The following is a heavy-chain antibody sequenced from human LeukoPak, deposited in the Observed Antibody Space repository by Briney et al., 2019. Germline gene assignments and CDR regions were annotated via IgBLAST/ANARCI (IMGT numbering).Heavy chain of an antibody. J-gene: IGHJ3*02. D-gene: IGHD3-22*01. V-gene: IGHV3-7*01. CDR2: IKRDGSAK. CDR1: GFTFSSYW. Sequence: GGSLRLSCAASGFTFSSYWMTWVRQAPGKGLEWVANIKRDGSAKYYTDSVKGRFTISRDNAKNSLYLQMNSLRAEDTAVYFCARDSNPNDRPVFYDAFDIWGQGTMVTVSS. CDR3: ARDSNPNDRPVFYDAFDI.